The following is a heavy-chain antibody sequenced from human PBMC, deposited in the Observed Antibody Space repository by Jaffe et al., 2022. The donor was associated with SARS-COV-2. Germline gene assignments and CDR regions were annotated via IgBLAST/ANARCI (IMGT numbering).Heavy chain of an antibody. J-gene: IGHJ6*02. CDR3: ARGAPRYNWNLRPTNYYYYYGMDV. Sequence: EVQLVESGGGLVQPGGSLRLSCAASGFTFSSYDMHWVRQATGKGLEWVSAIGTAGDTYYPGSVKGRFTISRENAKNSLYLQMNSLRAGDTAVYYCARGAPRYNWNLRPTNYYYYYGMDVWGQGTTVTVSS. CDR1: GFTFSSYD. CDR2: IGTAGDT. V-gene: IGHV3-13*01. D-gene: IGHD1-20*01.